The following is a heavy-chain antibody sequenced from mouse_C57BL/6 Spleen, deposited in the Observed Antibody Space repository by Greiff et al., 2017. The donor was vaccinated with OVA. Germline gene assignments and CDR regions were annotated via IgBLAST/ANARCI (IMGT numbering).Heavy chain of an antibody. D-gene: IGHD2-4*01. CDR2: IYPGDGDT. CDR3: ARFYDYDEGSWFAY. CDR1: GYAFSSYW. V-gene: IGHV1-80*01. Sequence: QVQLQQSGAELVKPGASVKISCKASGYAFSSYWMNWVKQRPGKGLEWIGQIYPGDGDTNYNGKFKGKATLTADKSSSTAYMQLSSLTSEDSAVYFCARFYDYDEGSWFAYWGQGTLVTVSA. J-gene: IGHJ3*01.